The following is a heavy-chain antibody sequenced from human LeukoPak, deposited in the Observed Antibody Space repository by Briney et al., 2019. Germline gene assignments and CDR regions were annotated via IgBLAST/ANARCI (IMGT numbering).Heavy chain of an antibody. V-gene: IGHV1-46*01. D-gene: IGHD6-6*01. CDR3: ARDPPGIAAQYYFDY. CDR1: GYTFTSYY. Sequence: GASVKVSCKASGYTFTSYYMHWVRQAPGQGLEWMGIINPSGGSTSYAQKFQGRVTMTRDTSTSTVYMELSSLRSEDTAVYYCARDPPGIAAQYYFDYWGQGTLVTVSS. CDR2: INPSGGST. J-gene: IGHJ4*02.